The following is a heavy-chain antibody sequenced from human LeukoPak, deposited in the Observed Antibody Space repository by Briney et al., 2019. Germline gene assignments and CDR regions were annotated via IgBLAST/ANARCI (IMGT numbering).Heavy chain of an antibody. CDR2: MNPNSGNT. Sequence: ASVKVSCKASGYTFTSYDINWVRQATGQGLEWMGWMNPNSGNTGYAQKTQGRVTMTRDTSTSTVYMELSSLKSEDTAVYYCTRTYTSSSPFDYWGQGTLVTVSS. V-gene: IGHV1-8*01. J-gene: IGHJ4*02. CDR1: GYTFTSYD. D-gene: IGHD6-6*01. CDR3: TRTYTSSSPFDY.